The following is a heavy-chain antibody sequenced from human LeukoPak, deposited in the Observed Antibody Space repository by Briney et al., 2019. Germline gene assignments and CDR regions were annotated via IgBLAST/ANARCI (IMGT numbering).Heavy chain of an antibody. CDR2: IKPNSGGT. V-gene: IGHV1-2*02. CDR1: GYIFSRFG. CDR3: ARARGDIVVVPAAIWFDP. Sequence: ASVKVSCKASGYIFSRFGISWVRQAPGQGLEWMGWIKPNSGGTNYAQKFQGRVSMTRDTSISTAYMELSRLRSDDTAVYYCARARGDIVVVPAAIWFDPWGQGTLVTVSS. J-gene: IGHJ5*02. D-gene: IGHD2-2*01.